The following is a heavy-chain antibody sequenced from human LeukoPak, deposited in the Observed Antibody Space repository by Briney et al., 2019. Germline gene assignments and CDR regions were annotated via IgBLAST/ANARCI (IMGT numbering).Heavy chain of an antibody. Sequence: ASVKVSCKASRGTFSSYAISWVRQAPGQGLDWMGGIIPIFGTANYAQKFQGRVTITADKSTSTAYMELSSLRSEDTAVYYCARDWALGYCSGGSCPNWFDPWGQGTLVTVSS. V-gene: IGHV1-69*06. CDR2: IIPIFGTA. CDR3: ARDWALGYCSGGSCPNWFDP. CDR1: RGTFSSYA. J-gene: IGHJ5*02. D-gene: IGHD2-15*01.